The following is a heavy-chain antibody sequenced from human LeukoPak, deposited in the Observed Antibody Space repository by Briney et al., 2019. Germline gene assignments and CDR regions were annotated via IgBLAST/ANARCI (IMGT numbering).Heavy chain of an antibody. V-gene: IGHV4-30-2*01. D-gene: IGHD2-15*01. J-gene: IGHJ5*02. CDR1: GGSISSGGYS. CDR2: IYHSGST. CDR3: ARGAPCSGGSCYSDWFDP. Sequence: PSQTLSLTCAVSGGSISSGGYSWSWIRQPPGKGLEWIGYIYHSGSTYYNPSLKSRVTISVDRFKNQFSLKLSSVTAADTAVYYCARGAPCSGGSCYSDWFDPWGQGTLVTVSS.